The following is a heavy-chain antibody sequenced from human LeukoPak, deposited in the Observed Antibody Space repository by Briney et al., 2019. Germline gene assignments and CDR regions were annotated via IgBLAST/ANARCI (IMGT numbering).Heavy chain of an antibody. Sequence: ETLSLTCTVSGCSISSSNYYWGWIRQPPGKGLERIGSIYYSGTTYYNSSLKSRVIISVDTSKNQFSLKLTSVTATDTAVYYCARHEAQDFDYWGQGTLVTVSS. CDR2: IYYSGTT. CDR3: ARHEAQDFDY. CDR1: GCSISSSNYY. J-gene: IGHJ4*02. V-gene: IGHV4-39*01.